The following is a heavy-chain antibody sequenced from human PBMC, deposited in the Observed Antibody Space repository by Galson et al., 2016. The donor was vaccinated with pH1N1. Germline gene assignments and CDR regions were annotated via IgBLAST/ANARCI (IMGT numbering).Heavy chain of an antibody. J-gene: IGHJ4*02. Sequence: SLRLSCAASGLTFNSHGMHWVRQAPGKGPEWVAFIRYDGSNKYYADSVKGRFTISRDNSKNMLYLQMNSLRTEDTAVYYCAKDRGYSYGRFFDYWGQGALVIVSS. CDR3: AKDRGYSYGRFFDY. D-gene: IGHD5-12*01. V-gene: IGHV3-30*02. CDR2: IRYDGSNK. CDR1: GLTFNSHG.